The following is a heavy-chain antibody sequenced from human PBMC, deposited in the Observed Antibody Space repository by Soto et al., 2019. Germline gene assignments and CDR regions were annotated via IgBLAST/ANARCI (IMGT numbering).Heavy chain of an antibody. D-gene: IGHD6-19*01. CDR2: ISKAGMNK. CDR1: GFSFSSYA. J-gene: IGHJ5*02. Sequence: QVRLVESGGGVVQPGGSLRLSCTASGFSFSSYAMYWFRQPPGKGLEWVAVISKAGMNKNDADSVKGRVSVSRDNANYPLALKLNSLRGEDTAMYYCARDMYSSDYFVKWFAPWGQGPRVTVSS. CDR3: ARDMYSSDYFVKWFAP. V-gene: IGHV3-30*04.